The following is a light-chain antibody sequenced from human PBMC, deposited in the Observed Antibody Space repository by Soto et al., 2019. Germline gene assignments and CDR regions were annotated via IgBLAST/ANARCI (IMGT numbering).Light chain of an antibody. CDR1: QSVSNDF. V-gene: IGKV3-15*01. CDR3: QRYYNWPLT. Sequence: TKYPGILSLYPAEIDTLSCRASQSVSNDFLAWYQQKPGQAPRLLIYDASTRATGVPARFSGSRSGTEFTLTINSLQSEDFAVYYCQRYYNWPLTFGGGTKVDI. CDR2: DAS. J-gene: IGKJ4*01.